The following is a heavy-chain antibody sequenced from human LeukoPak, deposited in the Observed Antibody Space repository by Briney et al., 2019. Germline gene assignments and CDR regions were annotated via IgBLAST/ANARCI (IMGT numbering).Heavy chain of an antibody. Sequence: SETLSLTCTISGDTFKTYYWSWLRQPPGKGLEWIGYVYSSGSTNYDSYNPSLNSRATISVDPSENQFSLKLNSVTAADTALYYCARAGHYGEYGLDVWGQGTTVTVSS. CDR1: GDTFKTYY. V-gene: IGHV4-59*01. CDR2: VYSSGST. D-gene: IGHD4-17*01. J-gene: IGHJ6*02. CDR3: ARAGHYGEYGLDV.